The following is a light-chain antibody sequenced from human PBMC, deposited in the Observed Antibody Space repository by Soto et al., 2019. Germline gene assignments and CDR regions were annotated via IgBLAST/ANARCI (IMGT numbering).Light chain of an antibody. CDR3: QQYHDWPPIT. CDR2: GAS. CDR1: QTVSDD. Sequence: EIVMTQSPATLFVSPGERATLSCRASQTVSDDLAWYQQKPGQAPGLLIYGASTRATDIPARFSGGGSGTEFTLTISSLQSEDSAIYYCQQYHDWPPITFGPGTKVNI. V-gene: IGKV3-15*01. J-gene: IGKJ3*01.